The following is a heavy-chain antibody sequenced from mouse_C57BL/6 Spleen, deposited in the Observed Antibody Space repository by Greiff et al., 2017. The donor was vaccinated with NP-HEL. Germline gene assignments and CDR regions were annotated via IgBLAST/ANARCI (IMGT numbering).Heavy chain of an antibody. D-gene: IGHD1-1*01. V-gene: IGHV1-82*01. CDR2: IYPGDGDT. CDR3: ARSGHYYGSDYFDY. CDR1: GYAFSSSW. Sequence: QVQLQQSGPELVKPGASVKISCKASGYAFSSSWMNWVKQRPGKGLEWIGRIYPGDGDTNYNGKFKGKATLTADKSSSTAYMQLSSLTSEDSAVYFCARSGHYYGSDYFDYWGQGTTLTVSS. J-gene: IGHJ2*01.